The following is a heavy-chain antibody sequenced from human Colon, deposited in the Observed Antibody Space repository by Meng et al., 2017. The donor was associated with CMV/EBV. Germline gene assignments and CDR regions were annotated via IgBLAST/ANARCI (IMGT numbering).Heavy chain of an antibody. V-gene: IGHV1-2*02. CDR2: INPVTGDT. CDR3: ATFGGDFDY. Sequence: LQLLRSGAEVKDTWASVKYSCKPSGYPFNGYFMHWVRQAPGQGLEWMGWINPVTGDTSYAQKFQVRVTMTRDTSISTAYMELSSLRSDDTAVYYCATFGGDFDYWGQGTLVTVSS. J-gene: IGHJ4*02. CDR1: GYPFNGYF. D-gene: IGHD3-3*01.